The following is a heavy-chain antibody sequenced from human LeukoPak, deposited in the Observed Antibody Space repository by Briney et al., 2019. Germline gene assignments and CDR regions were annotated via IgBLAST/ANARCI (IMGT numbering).Heavy chain of an antibody. CDR3: ARDLKTIFGVVIPYFDY. J-gene: IGHJ4*02. V-gene: IGHV1-69*04. Sequence: SVKVSCKASGGTFSSYAISWVRQAPGQGLEWMGRIIPIFGIANYAQKFQGRVTITADKSTSTAYMELSSLRSEDTAVYYCARDLKTIFGVVIPYFDYWGQGTLVTVSS. CDR2: IIPIFGIA. D-gene: IGHD3-3*01. CDR1: GGTFSSYA.